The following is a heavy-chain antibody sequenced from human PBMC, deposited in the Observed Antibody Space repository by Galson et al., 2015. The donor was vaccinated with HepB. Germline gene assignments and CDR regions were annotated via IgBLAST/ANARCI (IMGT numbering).Heavy chain of an antibody. V-gene: IGHV3-9*01. CDR2: VYWNTATI. CDR1: GFTFDDYA. D-gene: IGHD5-12*01. CDR3: AKGGRSGYYYFDY. J-gene: IGHJ4*02. Sequence: SLRLSCATSGFTFDDYAMHWVRQAPGKGLEWVSGVYWNTATISYADSVKGRFTVSRDNAKNSLYLQMNSLRAEDTAFYYCAKGGRSGYYYFDYWGQGTLVTVSS.